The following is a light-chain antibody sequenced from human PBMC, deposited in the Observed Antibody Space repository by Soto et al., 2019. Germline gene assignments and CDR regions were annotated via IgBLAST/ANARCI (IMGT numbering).Light chain of an antibody. CDR3: SSYTSSSTYV. CDR2: DVS. V-gene: IGLV2-14*01. CDR1: SSDVGGYKY. Sequence: QSALTQPASVSKSPGQSITISCTGTSSDVGGYKYVSWYQQHPGKAPKLMIYDVSNRPSGVSNRFSGSKSGNTASLTISGLQAEDEADYYCSSYTSSSTYVFGTGNKLTVL. J-gene: IGLJ1*01.